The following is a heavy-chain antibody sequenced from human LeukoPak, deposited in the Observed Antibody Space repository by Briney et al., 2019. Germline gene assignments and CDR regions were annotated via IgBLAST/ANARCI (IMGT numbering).Heavy chain of an antibody. Sequence: GGSLRLSCAASGFTFSSYEMNWVRQAPGKGLEWVSYISSSGSTIYYADSVKGRFTISRDNAKNSLYLQMNSLRAEDTAVYYCARDLNVRGVMSLGYWGQGTLVTVSS. D-gene: IGHD3-10*01. J-gene: IGHJ4*02. CDR1: GFTFSSYE. CDR2: ISSSGSTI. CDR3: ARDLNVRGVMSLGY. V-gene: IGHV3-48*03.